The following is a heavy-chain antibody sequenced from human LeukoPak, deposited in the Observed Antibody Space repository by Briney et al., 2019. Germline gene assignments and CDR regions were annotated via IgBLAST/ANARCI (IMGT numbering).Heavy chain of an antibody. Sequence: PSETLSLTCTVSGGSISSSSYYWGWIRQPPGKGLEWIGSIYYSGSTYYNPSLKSRVTISVDTSKNQFSLKLSSVTAADTAVYCCARPNWDGGYFDYWGQGTLVTVSS. D-gene: IGHD1-1*01. J-gene: IGHJ4*02. CDR2: IYYSGST. CDR3: ARPNWDGGYFDY. CDR1: GGSISSSSYY. V-gene: IGHV4-39*01.